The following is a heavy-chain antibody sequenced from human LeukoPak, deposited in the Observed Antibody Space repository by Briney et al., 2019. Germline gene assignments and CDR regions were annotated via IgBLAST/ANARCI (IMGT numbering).Heavy chain of an antibody. J-gene: IGHJ4*02. CDR1: GGSISSGSFY. Sequence: SETLSLTCIVSGGSISSGSFYWSWIRQPAAKGLEWIRRIYTSGTTNYNPSLKSRVTISLDTSKNRFSPELSSVTAADTAVYYCAREGLGFSGSGSYPAHYWGQGTLVTVSS. D-gene: IGHD3-10*01. CDR2: IYTSGTT. V-gene: IGHV4-61*02. CDR3: AREGLGFSGSGSYPAHY.